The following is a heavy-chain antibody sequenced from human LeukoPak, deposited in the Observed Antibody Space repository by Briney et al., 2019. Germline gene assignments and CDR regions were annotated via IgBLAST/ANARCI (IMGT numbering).Heavy chain of an antibody. D-gene: IGHD5-18*01. CDR2: INSDGSST. CDR1: GFTFSSYW. Sequence: GGSLRLSCAASGFTFSSYWMHWVRQAPGKGLVWVSRINSDGSSTSYADSVKGRFTISRDNAKNTLYLQMNSLRAEDTAVYHCATGSYGLPFDYWGQGTLVTVSS. CDR3: ATGSYGLPFDY. V-gene: IGHV3-74*01. J-gene: IGHJ4*02.